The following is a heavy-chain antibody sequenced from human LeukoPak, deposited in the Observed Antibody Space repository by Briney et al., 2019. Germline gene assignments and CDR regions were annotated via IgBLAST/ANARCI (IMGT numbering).Heavy chain of an antibody. CDR2: IKLDGSEK. V-gene: IGHV3-7*04. CDR3: ARAGTYYDFWSGYRDYYMDV. Sequence: GGSLRLSCAASGFTFSSYWMSWVRQAPGKGLEWVANIKLDGSEKYYVDSVKGRFTISRDNAKKSLYLQMNSLRAEDTAVYYCARAGTYYDFWSGYRDYYMDVWGKGTTVTVSS. J-gene: IGHJ6*03. D-gene: IGHD3-3*01. CDR1: GFTFSSYW.